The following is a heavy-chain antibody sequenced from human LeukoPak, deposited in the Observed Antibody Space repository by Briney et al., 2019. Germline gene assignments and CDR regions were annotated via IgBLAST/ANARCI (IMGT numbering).Heavy chain of an antibody. D-gene: IGHD6-19*01. V-gene: IGHV4-34*01. J-gene: IGHJ5*02. CDR3: AREGYSSGWYPSNWFDP. Sequence: PSETLSLTCAVYGGSFSGYYWSWIRQPPGKGLEWIGEINHSGSTNYNPSLKSRVTISVDTSKNQFSLKLSSVTAADTAVYYCAREGYSSGWYPSNWFDPWGQGTLVTVSS. CDR1: GGSFSGYY. CDR2: INHSGST.